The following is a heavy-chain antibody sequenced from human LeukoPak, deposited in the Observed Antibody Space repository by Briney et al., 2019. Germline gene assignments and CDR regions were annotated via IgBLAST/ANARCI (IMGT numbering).Heavy chain of an antibody. D-gene: IGHD2-2*02. CDR1: GGSFSGYY. V-gene: IGHV4-34*01. J-gene: IGHJ5*02. Sequence: SETLSLTCAVYGGSFSGYYWSWIRQPPGKGLEWIGEIIHSGSTNYNPSLKSRVTISVDTSKNQFSLKLSSVTAADTAVYYCARGEWYCSSTSCYTEPNWFDPWGQGTLVTVSS. CDR2: IIHSGST. CDR3: ARGEWYCSSTSCYTEPNWFDP.